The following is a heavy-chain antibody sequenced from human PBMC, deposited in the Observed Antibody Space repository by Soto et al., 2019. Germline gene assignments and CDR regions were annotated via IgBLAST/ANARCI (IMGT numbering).Heavy chain of an antibody. Sequence: EVQLVESGGGLVRPGGSLRLSCAASGFTFSYYWMHWVRQAPGKGLVWVSRIHSDGSSTTYADFVKGRFIISRDNARNAVDLHMYSVRVEYTAVYYCAGWDRGAFDLWGHVKVVTVSS. V-gene: IGHV3-74*01. J-gene: IGHJ3*01. CDR3: AGWDRGAFDL. CDR1: GFTFSYYW. CDR2: IHSDGSST. D-gene: IGHD1-26*01.